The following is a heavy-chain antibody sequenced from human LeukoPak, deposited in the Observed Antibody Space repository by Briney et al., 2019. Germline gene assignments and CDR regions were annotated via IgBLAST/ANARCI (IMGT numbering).Heavy chain of an antibody. CDR3: VRDSSWFDS. Sequence: NPGGSLRLSCAASGFPFSTYSMNWVRQAPGKGLEWVSSISSSSTYIYYADSVKGRFTISRDNAKNSLYLQVNSLRAEDTAVYYCVRDSSWFDSWGQGTLVTVSS. J-gene: IGHJ5*01. D-gene: IGHD6-13*01. CDR2: ISSSSTYI. V-gene: IGHV3-21*01. CDR1: GFPFSTYS.